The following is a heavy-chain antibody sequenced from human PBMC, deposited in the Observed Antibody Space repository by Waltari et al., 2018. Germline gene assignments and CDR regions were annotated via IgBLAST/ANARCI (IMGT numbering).Heavy chain of an antibody. D-gene: IGHD1-26*01. CDR2: VDPEDGET. Sequence: EVQLVQSGAEVKKPGATVKISCKASGYTFTDYYMHWVQQAPGKGLEWMGRVDPEDGETIYAEKFQGRVTITADTSTDTAYMKLSSLRSEDTAVYYCASHSGHYPNYYFDYWGQGTLVTVSS. CDR1: GYTFTDYY. CDR3: ASHSGHYPNYYFDY. V-gene: IGHV1-69-2*01. J-gene: IGHJ4*02.